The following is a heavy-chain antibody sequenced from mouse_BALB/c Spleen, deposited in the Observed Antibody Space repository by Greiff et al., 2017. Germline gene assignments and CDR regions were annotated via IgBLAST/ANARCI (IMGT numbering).Heavy chain of an antibody. D-gene: IGHD2-4*01. CDR2: ISDGGSYT. V-gene: IGHV5-4*02. CDR1: GFTFSDYY. Sequence: EVMLVESGGGLVKPGGSLKLSCAASGFTFSDYYMYWVRQTPEKRLEWVATISDGGSYTYYPDSVKGRFTISRDNAKNNLYLQMSSLKSEDTAMYDCARADDDDWWGEGGGGGGVGGGGESQWG. CDR3: ARADDDDWWGEGGGGGGVGGGGESQ. J-gene: IGHJ3*02.